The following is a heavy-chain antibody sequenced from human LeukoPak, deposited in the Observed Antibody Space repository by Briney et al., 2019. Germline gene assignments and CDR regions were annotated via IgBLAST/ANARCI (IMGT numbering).Heavy chain of an antibody. Sequence: GASVKVSCKASGYTFTSYGISWVRQAPGQGLEWMGWISAYNGNTNYAQKLQGRVTMTTDTSTSTAYMELRSLRSDDTAVYYCARAAYGIVVVPAAMYYGMDVWGQGTTVTVSS. D-gene: IGHD2-2*01. V-gene: IGHV1-18*01. J-gene: IGHJ6*02. CDR1: GYTFTSYG. CDR3: ARAAYGIVVVPAAMYYGMDV. CDR2: ISAYNGNT.